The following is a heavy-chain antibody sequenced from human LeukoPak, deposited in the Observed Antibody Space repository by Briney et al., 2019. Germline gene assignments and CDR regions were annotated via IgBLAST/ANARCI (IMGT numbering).Heavy chain of an antibody. Sequence: PSETLSLTCTVSGGSINNYYWSWIRQPAGKGPEWIGYIYTDGSTKYNPSLKSRVTISLDTSKNQFSLKLSSVTAADTAVYYCARRQIYFDHWGQGTLVTVSS. CDR3: ARRQIYFDH. CDR1: GGSINNYY. V-gene: IGHV4-4*09. J-gene: IGHJ4*02. CDR2: IYTDGST.